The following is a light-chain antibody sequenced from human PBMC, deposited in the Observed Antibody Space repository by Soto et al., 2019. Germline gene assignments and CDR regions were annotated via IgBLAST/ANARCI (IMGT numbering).Light chain of an antibody. CDR3: NSYAGSNTWV. CDR2: EVT. V-gene: IGLV2-8*01. CDR1: SSDVGGYDY. Sequence: QSVLTQPPSASGSPGQSVTISCTGTSSDVGGYDYVSWYQQHPGKAPRLMIYEVTKRPSGVPDRFSGSKSGNTAFLTVSGLQAEDEAGYFCNSYAGSNTWVFGGGTKVTVL. J-gene: IGLJ3*02.